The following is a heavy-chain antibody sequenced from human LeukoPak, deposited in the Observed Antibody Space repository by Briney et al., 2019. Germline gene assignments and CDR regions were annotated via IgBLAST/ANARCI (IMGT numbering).Heavy chain of an antibody. CDR1: GFTFSSYT. CDR3: ARSLFDI. CDR2: ISSSSSYI. Sequence: GGYLRLSCAASGFTFSSYTMNWVRQAPGKGLEWVSSISSSSSYIHYADSVKGRFTISRDNAKNSLYLQMNSLRAEDTAVYYCARSLFDIWGQGTMVTVSS. V-gene: IGHV3-21*01. J-gene: IGHJ3*02.